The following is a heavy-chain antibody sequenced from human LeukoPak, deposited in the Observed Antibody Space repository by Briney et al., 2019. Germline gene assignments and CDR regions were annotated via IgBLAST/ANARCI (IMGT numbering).Heavy chain of an antibody. D-gene: IGHD7-27*01. CDR2: INLGGSAS. J-gene: IGHJ4*02. CDR1: GCSISDYW. Sequence: GGSLRLSCAASGCSISDYWMNWVRQVPGKGLEWVANINLGGSASLYVDSVKGRFTITRDNARNSLSLQMSSLKVEDTAIYYCAAWGLHNFWGQGTLVTVSS. V-gene: IGHV3-7*01. CDR3: AAWGLHNF.